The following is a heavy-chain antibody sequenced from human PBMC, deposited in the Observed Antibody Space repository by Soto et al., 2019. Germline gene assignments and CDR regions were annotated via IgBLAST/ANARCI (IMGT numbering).Heavy chain of an antibody. Sequence: EVQLVESGGGLVKPGGSLRLSCAASGFTFSSYSMNWVRQAPGKGLEWVSSISSSSSYIYYADSVKGRFTISRDNANNPLDLQMNSLRTEDTAVYYCAELRRHDYYYMDVWGKGTTVTVSS. J-gene: IGHJ6*03. CDR2: ISSSSSYI. CDR3: AELRRHDYYYMDV. CDR1: GFTFSSYS. D-gene: IGHD1-7*01. V-gene: IGHV3-21*01.